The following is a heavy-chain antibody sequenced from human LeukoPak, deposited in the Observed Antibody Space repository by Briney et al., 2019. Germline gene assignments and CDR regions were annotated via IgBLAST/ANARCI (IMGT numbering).Heavy chain of an antibody. D-gene: IGHD3-10*01. CDR1: GFTFSSYS. CDR2: ISSSSSII. V-gene: IGHV3-48*04. J-gene: IGHJ4*02. Sequence: GGSLRLSCAASGFTFSSYSMNWVRQAPGKGLEWVSYISSSSSIIYYADSVKGRFTISRDNAKNSLYLQMNSLRAEDTAVYYCASLPLVRGVIINEGGWGQGTLVTVSS. CDR3: ASLPLVRGVIINEGG.